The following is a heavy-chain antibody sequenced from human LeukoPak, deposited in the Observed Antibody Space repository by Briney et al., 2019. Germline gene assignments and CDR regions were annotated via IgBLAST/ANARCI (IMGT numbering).Heavy chain of an antibody. V-gene: IGHV4-30-4*01. CDR3: ARDRGYSYGSFWFDP. Sequence: SQTLSLTCTVSGGSIRSGDYYWSWIRQPPGKGLEWIGYTASPYHNPSLKSRVTMSVDTSKNQFSLKLSSVTAADTAVYYCARDRGYSYGSFWFDPWGQGTLVTVSS. CDR1: GGSIRSGDYY. J-gene: IGHJ5*02. D-gene: IGHD5-18*01. CDR2: TASP.